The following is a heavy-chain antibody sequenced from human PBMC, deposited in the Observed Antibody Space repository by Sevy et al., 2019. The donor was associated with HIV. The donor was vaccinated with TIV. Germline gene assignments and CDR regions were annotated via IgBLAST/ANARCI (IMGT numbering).Heavy chain of an antibody. J-gene: IGHJ6*02. CDR1: GFTFSNYW. D-gene: IGHD2-2*01. CDR3: ARDCNSASCLWGLDV. V-gene: IGHV3-7*03. CDR2: IKRDGSEK. Sequence: GGSLRLTCAASGFTFSNYWMTWVRQAPGKGLEWVANIKRDGSEKYYVASVKGRFTISRDNAKNSLYMQMNSLRAEDTAVYYCARDCNSASCLWGLDVWGQGTTVTVSS.